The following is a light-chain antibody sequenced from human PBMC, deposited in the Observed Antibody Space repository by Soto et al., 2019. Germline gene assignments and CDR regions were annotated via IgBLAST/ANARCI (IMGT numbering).Light chain of an antibody. CDR1: QTVSSY. J-gene: IGKJ5*01. Sequence: IVLTQSPATLSLWPGETAILSCRASQTVSSYLSWYQHKPGQAPRLLIYDASKRAPGIPARFSGSGSGTDFTLTISSLEPADFAVYYCQQRSTSITFGQGTRLEIE. V-gene: IGKV3-11*01. CDR3: QQRSTSIT. CDR2: DAS.